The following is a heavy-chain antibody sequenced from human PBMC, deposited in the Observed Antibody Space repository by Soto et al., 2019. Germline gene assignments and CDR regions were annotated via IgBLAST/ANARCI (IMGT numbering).Heavy chain of an antibody. J-gene: IGHJ6*02. CDR1: GFTFISYS. D-gene: IGHD2-15*01. Sequence: WGSLRLSCATSGFTFISYSINFFRQSPCMWLEWVSSISSSSRYIYYADSVRGRFTISRDNAKNSLYLQINSLGAEDTAVYYCARDRLVAATSAPPYCYYGMDVWGQGTTVTVSS. V-gene: IGHV3-21*01. CDR3: ARDRLVAATSAPPYCYYGMDV. CDR2: ISSSSRYI.